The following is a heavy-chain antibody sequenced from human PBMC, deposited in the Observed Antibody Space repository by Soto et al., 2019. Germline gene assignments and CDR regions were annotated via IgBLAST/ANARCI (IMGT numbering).Heavy chain of an antibody. Sequence: GGSLRLSCAVSGFTFGSYGMHWVRQAPGKGLEWVAVIWYDGSNKYYADSVKGRFTISRDNSKNTLYLQMNSLRAEDTAVYYCARDFRAIAADYWGQGTRVTVS. J-gene: IGHJ4*02. CDR3: ARDFRAIAADY. CDR2: IWYDGSNK. CDR1: GFTFGSYG. V-gene: IGHV3-33*01. D-gene: IGHD6-13*01.